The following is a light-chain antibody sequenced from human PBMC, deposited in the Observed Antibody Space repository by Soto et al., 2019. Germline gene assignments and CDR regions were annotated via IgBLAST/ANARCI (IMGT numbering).Light chain of an antibody. V-gene: IGKV1-5*03. CDR1: QTISSW. CDR2: KAS. J-gene: IGKJ1*01. Sequence: DIQMTQSPSTLSGSVGDRVTITCRASQTISSWLAWYQQKPGKPPKLLTYKASTLESGVPSRFIGSGSGTEFSLTIGSLQSDDLATYYCQHDKSYSEAVGQGTKVDIK. CDR3: QHDKSYSEA.